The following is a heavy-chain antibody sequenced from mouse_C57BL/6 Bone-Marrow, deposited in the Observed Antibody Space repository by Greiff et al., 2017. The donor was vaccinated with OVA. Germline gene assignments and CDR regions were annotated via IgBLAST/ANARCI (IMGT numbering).Heavy chain of an antibody. CDR3: ARNYGSYWYFDV. V-gene: IGHV14-4*01. Sequence: EVKLVESGAELVRPGASVKLSCTASGFNIKDDYMHWVKQRPEQGLEWIGWIDPENGDTEYASKFQGKATITADTSSNTAYLQLSSLTSEDTAVYYCARNYGSYWYFDVWGTGTTVTVSS. CDR1: GFNIKDDY. J-gene: IGHJ1*03. D-gene: IGHD1-1*01. CDR2: IDPENGDT.